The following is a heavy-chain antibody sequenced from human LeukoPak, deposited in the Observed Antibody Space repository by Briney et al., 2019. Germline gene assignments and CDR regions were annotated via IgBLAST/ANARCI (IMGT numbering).Heavy chain of an antibody. CDR2: IYYSGST. J-gene: IGHJ4*02. V-gene: IGHV4-31*03. CDR3: ARHYGSGSYGPGAFDY. D-gene: IGHD3-10*01. Sequence: PSETLSLTCTVSGGSISSGGYYWSRIRQHPGKGLEWIGYIYYSGSTYYNPSLKGRVTISVDTSKNQFSLKLSSVTAADTAVYYCARHYGSGSYGPGAFDYWGQGTLVTVSS. CDR1: GGSISSGGYY.